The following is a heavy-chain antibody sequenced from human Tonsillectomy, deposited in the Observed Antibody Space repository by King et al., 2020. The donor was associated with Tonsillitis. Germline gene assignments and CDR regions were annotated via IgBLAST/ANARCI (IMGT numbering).Heavy chain of an antibody. D-gene: IGHD3-10*01. CDR2: IFYDGSIE. J-gene: IGHJ6*04. V-gene: IGHV3-30*04. Sequence: VQLVESGGGVVQPGRSLRLSCAASGFTFSSYTMHWVREAPGKGLGWGAVIFYDGSIENYADSVKGRFTISRDNSKNTFYLQMTSLRAEDTAVYYCVAECYYGKRGTDGMDVWGEGTTVTVSS. CDR1: GFTFSSYT. CDR3: VAECYYGKRGTDGMDV.